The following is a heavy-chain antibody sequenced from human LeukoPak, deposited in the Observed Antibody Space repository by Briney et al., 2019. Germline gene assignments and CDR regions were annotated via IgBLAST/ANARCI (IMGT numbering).Heavy chain of an antibody. J-gene: IGHJ6*02. Sequence: SETLSLTCSVSGDSISSNNYYWDWVRQPPGRGLEWIGSIYYSGSTYYNPSLKSRVTISVDTSKNQFFLKLSSVTAPDTAVYYCARLNSNYDYYYGMDVWGQGTTVTVSS. V-gene: IGHV4-39*01. D-gene: IGHD4-11*01. CDR3: ARLNSNYDYYYGMDV. CDR1: GDSISSNNYY. CDR2: IYYSGST.